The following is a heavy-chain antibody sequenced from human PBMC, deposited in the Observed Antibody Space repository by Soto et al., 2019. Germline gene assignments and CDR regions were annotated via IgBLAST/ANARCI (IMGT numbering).Heavy chain of an antibody. CDR3: ARDVDSYGTYYYYGMDV. V-gene: IGHV3-64*01. Sequence: HPGGSLRLSCAASGFTFSSYAMHWVRQAPGKGLEYVSAISSNGGSTYYANSVKGRFTISRDNSKNTLYLQMGSLRAEDMAVYYCARDVDSYGTYYYYGMDVWGQGTTVTVSS. J-gene: IGHJ6*02. CDR2: ISSNGGST. D-gene: IGHD5-18*01. CDR1: GFTFSSYA.